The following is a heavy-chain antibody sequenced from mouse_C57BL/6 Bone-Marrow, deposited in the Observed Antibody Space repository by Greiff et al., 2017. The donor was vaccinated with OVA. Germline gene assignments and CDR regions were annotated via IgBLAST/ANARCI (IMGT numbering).Heavy chain of an antibody. Sequence: EVKLQESGPELVKPGASVKISCKASGYSFTDSNMNWVKQSNGTSLEWIGVINPNYGTTSYNQKFKGKATLTVDQSSSTAYMQLNSLTSEDSAVYDCARHYYGSSYGYFDYWGQGTTLTVSS. CDR1: GYSFTDSN. CDR3: ARHYYGSSYGYFDY. J-gene: IGHJ2*01. V-gene: IGHV1-39*01. D-gene: IGHD1-1*01. CDR2: INPNYGTT.